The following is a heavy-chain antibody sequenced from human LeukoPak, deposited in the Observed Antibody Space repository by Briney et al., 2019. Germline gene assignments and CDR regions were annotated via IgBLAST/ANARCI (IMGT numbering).Heavy chain of an antibody. CDR3: ARGIWFGDQYYFDY. J-gene: IGHJ4*02. CDR2: IYYIGST. V-gene: IGHV4-59*01. Sequence: SETLSLTCTVSGGSISNYYWSWIRQPPGKELEWIGYIYYIGSTNYNPSLKRRVTISVDTSKNQFSLKLSSVTAADTAVYYCARGIWFGDQYYFDYWGQGTLVTVSS. CDR1: GGSISNYY. D-gene: IGHD3-10*01.